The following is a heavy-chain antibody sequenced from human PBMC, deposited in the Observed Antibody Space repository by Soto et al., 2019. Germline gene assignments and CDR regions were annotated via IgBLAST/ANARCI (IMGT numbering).Heavy chain of an antibody. CDR2: ISGSGGST. CDR1: GFTFSSYA. Sequence: GGSLRLSCAASGFTFSSYAMSWVRQAPGKGLEWVSAISGSGGSTYYADSVKGRFTISRDNSKNTLYLQMNSLRAEDTAVYYCAKAGGRILWFGELNYWGQGTLVTVSS. D-gene: IGHD3-10*01. V-gene: IGHV3-23*01. J-gene: IGHJ4*02. CDR3: AKAGGRILWFGELNY.